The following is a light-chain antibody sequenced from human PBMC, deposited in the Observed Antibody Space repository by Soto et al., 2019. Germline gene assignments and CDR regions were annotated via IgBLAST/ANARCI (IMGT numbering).Light chain of an antibody. CDR3: CSYAGSSTLHVV. J-gene: IGLJ2*01. CDR1: SSDVGSYNL. CDR2: EGS. Sequence: QSALTQPASVSGSPGQSITISCTGTSSDVGSYNLVSWYQQHPGKAPKLMIYEGSKRPSGVSNRFSGSKSGNTASLTISGLQAEDEADYSCCSYAGSSTLHVVFGGGTKL. V-gene: IGLV2-23*01.